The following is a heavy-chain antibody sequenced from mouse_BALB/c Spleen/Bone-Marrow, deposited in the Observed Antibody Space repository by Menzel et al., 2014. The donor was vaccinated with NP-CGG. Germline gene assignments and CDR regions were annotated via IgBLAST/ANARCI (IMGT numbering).Heavy chain of an antibody. J-gene: IGHJ3*01. CDR2: INPGSGGS. Sequence: QVQLKQSGAEVVRPGTSVKVSCKASGYDFTSYLIEWIKQRPGQGLEWIGVINPGSGGSNYNEKFTGKATLTVDKSSSTAYMQLSSLTSDDSAVYFCARNANWSFTYWGQGTLVTVSA. CDR1: GYDFTSYL. CDR3: ARNANWSFTY. V-gene: IGHV1-54*01. D-gene: IGHD4-1*01.